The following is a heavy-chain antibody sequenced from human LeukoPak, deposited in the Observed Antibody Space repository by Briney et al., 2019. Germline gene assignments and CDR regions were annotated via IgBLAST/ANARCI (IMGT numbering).Heavy chain of an antibody. CDR1: GYSISSGYY. V-gene: IGHV4-38-2*02. Sequence: PSKTLSLTCTVSGYSISSGYYWSWIRQPPGKGLEWIGEINHSGSTNYNPSLKSRVTISVDTSKNQFSLRLSSVTAADTAVYFCARHYSNPDYVRVFDYWGQGTLVTVSS. D-gene: IGHD3-10*02. CDR3: ARHYSNPDYVRVFDY. CDR2: INHSGST. J-gene: IGHJ4*02.